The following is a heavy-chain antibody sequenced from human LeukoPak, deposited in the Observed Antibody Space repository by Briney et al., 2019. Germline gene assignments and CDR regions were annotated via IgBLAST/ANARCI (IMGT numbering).Heavy chain of an antibody. Sequence: ASVKISCKASGYTFRGNYIHWLRQAPGQGLEWMGWIDANNGDTKSAQKFQGRVTMSRDTSISTAYMDLRGLKSDDTAMYYCSRDSTFGAVVDFNYWGQGTLVTVSS. CDR3: SRDSTFGAVVDFNY. CDR1: GYTFRGNY. V-gene: IGHV1-2*02. D-gene: IGHD3-16*02. CDR2: IDANNGDT. J-gene: IGHJ4*02.